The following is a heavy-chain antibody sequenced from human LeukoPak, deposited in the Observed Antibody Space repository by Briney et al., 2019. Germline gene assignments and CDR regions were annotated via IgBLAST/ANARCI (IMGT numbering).Heavy chain of an antibody. CDR2: ISYDGSDK. CDR1: GFTYSRYG. V-gene: IGHV3-30*18. D-gene: IGHD6-13*01. CDR3: AKDRGSSWYLYYFDD. Sequence: PGGSLRLSCAVSGFTYSRYGMLGVRQAPGKGLEWVAIISYDGSDKYHADSVKGRFTISRDNSKNTLYLQMNSLRTEDTAVYYCAKDRGSSWYLYYFDDWGQGTLVTVSS. J-gene: IGHJ4*02.